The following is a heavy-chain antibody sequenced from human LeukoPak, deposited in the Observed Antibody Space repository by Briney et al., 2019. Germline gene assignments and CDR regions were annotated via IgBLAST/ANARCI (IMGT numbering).Heavy chain of an antibody. Sequence: GASLRLSCAASGFTFSSYSMSWVRQAPGKGLEWVANIKQDGSEKYYVDSVKGRFTISRDNAKNSLYLQMNSLRTEDTAVYYCARDYGESYLDYYYYYGMDVWGQGTTVTVSS. J-gene: IGHJ6*02. V-gene: IGHV3-7*01. D-gene: IGHD1-26*01. CDR2: IKQDGSEK. CDR3: ARDYGESYLDYYYYYGMDV. CDR1: GFTFSSYS.